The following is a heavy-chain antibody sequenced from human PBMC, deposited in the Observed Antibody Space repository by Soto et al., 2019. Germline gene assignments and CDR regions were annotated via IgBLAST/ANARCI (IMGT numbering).Heavy chain of an antibody. CDR1: GGSFSGYY. D-gene: IGHD6-13*01. V-gene: IGHV4-34*01. CDR2: INHSGST. J-gene: IGHJ6*03. CDR3: ASTRRLSRYSSSWGYYYMDV. Sequence: QVQLQQWGAGLLKPSETLSLTCAVYGGSFSGYYWSWIRQPPGKGLEWIGEINHSGSTNYNPSLKSRVTISVDTSKNQFSLKLSSVTAADTAVYYCASTRRLSRYSSSWGYYYMDVWGKGTTVTVSS.